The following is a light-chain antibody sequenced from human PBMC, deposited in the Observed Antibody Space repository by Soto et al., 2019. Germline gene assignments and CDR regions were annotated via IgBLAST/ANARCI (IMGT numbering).Light chain of an antibody. J-gene: IGKJ2*01. CDR3: HQYGYSPNT. CDR2: GAS. V-gene: IGKV3-20*01. Sequence: EIVLTQSPGTLSLSPGERATLSYRASRSVSSRYLAWYQQKAGQAPRLLISGASSRATGIPDRFSGSESGTDFTLIISRLEPEDFAMYYCHQYGYSPNTFGQGTKVEIK. CDR1: RSVSSRY.